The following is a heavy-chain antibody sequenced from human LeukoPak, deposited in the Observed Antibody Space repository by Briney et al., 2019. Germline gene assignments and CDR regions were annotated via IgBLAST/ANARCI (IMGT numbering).Heavy chain of an antibody. J-gene: IGHJ5*02. CDR3: ARVSLGYCSGGSCYSDWFDP. Sequence: GASVKVSCKASGYTFTSYDINWVRQATGQGLEWMGWMNPNSGNTGYAQKFQGRVTMTRNTSISTAYMELSSLRSEDTAVYYCARVSLGYCSGGSCYSDWFDPWGQGTLVTDSS. V-gene: IGHV1-8*01. D-gene: IGHD2-15*01. CDR1: GYTFTSYD. CDR2: MNPNSGNT.